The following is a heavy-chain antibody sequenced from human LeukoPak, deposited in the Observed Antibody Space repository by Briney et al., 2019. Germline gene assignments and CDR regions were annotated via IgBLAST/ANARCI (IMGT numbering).Heavy chain of an antibody. CDR1: GGTFSSYA. J-gene: IGHJ1*01. Sequence: GASVKVSCKASGGTFSSYAISWVRQAPGQGLEWMGWINPNSGGTNYAQKFQGRVTMTRDTSISTAYMELSRLRSDDTAVYYCARAPLGSAASQHWGQGTLVTVSS. CDR3: ARAPLGSAASQH. CDR2: INPNSGGT. D-gene: IGHD6-13*01. V-gene: IGHV1-2*02.